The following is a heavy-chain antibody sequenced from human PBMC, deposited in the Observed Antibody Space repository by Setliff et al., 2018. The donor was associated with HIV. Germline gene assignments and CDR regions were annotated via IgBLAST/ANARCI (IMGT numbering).Heavy chain of an antibody. CDR1: GGSVSSYY. J-gene: IGHJ4*02. CDR2: IYASGRT. CDR3: AGFPLSSSWYFY. D-gene: IGHD6-13*01. Sequence: SETLSLTCTVSGGSVSSYYWRWIRQPAGQGLEWIGRIYASGRTNYKPSLKSRVTLSVDTSKNQFSLKVTSVTAADTAVYYCAGFPLSSSWYFYWGQGTLVTVSS. V-gene: IGHV4-4*07.